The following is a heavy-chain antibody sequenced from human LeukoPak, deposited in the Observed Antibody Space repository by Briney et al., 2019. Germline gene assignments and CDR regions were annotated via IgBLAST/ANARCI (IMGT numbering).Heavy chain of an antibody. CDR3: AKSDSSGYYYFDY. J-gene: IGHJ4*02. CDR2: ISGSGGST. D-gene: IGHD3-22*01. Sequence: GGSLRLSCAASGFTFSSYAMSWVRQAPGKGLEWVSAISGSGGSTYYADSVKGRFTISRDNSKNTLYLQMNSLGAEDTAVYYCAKSDSSGYYYFDYWGQGTLVTVSS. CDR1: GFTFSSYA. V-gene: IGHV3-23*01.